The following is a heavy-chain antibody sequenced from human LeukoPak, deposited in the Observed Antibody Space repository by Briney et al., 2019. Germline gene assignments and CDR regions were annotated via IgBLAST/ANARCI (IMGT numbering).Heavy chain of an antibody. CDR3: TRDPGDDYYDSSGYYYVDY. Sequence: GGSLRLSCTASGFTFGDYAMSWFRQAPGKGLEWGGFIRSKAYGGTTEYAASVKGRFTISRDDSKSIAYLQMNSLKTEDTAVYYCTRDPGDDYYDSSGYYYVDYWGQGTLVTVSS. J-gene: IGHJ4*02. D-gene: IGHD3-22*01. V-gene: IGHV3-49*03. CDR2: IRSKAYGGTT. CDR1: GFTFGDYA.